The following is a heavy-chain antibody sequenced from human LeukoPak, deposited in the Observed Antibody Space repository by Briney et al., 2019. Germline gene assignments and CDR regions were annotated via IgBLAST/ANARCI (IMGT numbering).Heavy chain of an antibody. J-gene: IGHJ3*02. Sequence: GGALRLSCAASGFTFCSHVMNWGRQAPGKGLEWISSISTDSLTIKYADFVSGQFTISRDNAENLLFLQMNSLRAEDTAVYYCARKAQTGSHSGPFDIWGQGTLVTVSS. V-gene: IGHV3-48*03. CDR3: ARKAQTGSHSGPFDI. CDR2: ISTDSLTI. D-gene: IGHD1-26*01. CDR1: GFTFCSHV.